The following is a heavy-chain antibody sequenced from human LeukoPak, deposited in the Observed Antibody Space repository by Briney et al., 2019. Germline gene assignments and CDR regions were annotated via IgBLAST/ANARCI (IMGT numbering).Heavy chain of an antibody. Sequence: GGSLRLSCTVSGFTFGDYAINWVRQAPGKGLEWVGFIRSKAFGEAAEYAASVKGRFTISRDDSKSIAYLQMNSLKTEDTAVYYCTRDRGSSTLGDYWGQGTLVTVSS. CDR1: GFTFGDYA. J-gene: IGHJ4*02. D-gene: IGHD7-27*01. CDR2: IRSKAFGEAA. CDR3: TRDRGSSTLGDY. V-gene: IGHV3-49*04.